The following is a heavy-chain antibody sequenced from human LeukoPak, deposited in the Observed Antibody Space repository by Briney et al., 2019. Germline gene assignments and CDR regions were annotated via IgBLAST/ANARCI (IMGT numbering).Heavy chain of an antibody. D-gene: IGHD6-19*01. CDR1: GFTFSSYA. V-gene: IGHV3-66*01. J-gene: IGHJ4*02. CDR3: ATPGAVAGTHFDY. CDR2: IYSGGST. Sequence: GGSLRLSCAASGFTFSSYAMSWVRQAPGKGLEWVSVIYSGGSTYYADSVKGRFTISRDNSKNTLYLQMNSLRAEDTAVYYCATPGAVAGTHFDYWGQGTLVTVSS.